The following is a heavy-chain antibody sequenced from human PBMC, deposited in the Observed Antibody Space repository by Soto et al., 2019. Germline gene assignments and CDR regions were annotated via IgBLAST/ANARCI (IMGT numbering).Heavy chain of an antibody. CDR3: AREDCSGGSCYFSWFDP. V-gene: IGHV3-33*01. CDR2: IWYDGSNK. D-gene: IGHD2-15*01. J-gene: IGHJ5*02. Sequence: GGSLRLSCAASGFTFSSYGMHWVRQAPGKGLEWVAVIWYDGSNKYYADSVKGRFTISRDNSKNTLYLQMNSLRAEDTAVYYCAREDCSGGSCYFSWFDPWGQGTLVTVSS. CDR1: GFTFSSYG.